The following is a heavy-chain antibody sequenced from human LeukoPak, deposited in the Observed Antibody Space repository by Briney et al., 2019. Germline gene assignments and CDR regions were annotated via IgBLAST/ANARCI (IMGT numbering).Heavy chain of an antibody. CDR1: GFTFSTYA. D-gene: IGHD6-19*01. Sequence: GGSLRLSCAASGFTFSTYAMGWVRQAPGEGLVWVSRINGDGSYTNYADSVKGRFTISRDNARNTLYLQMSSLRAEDTAVYFCARVGYSSGWSHFDSWGQGTLVTVSS. CDR3: ARVGYSSGWSHFDS. CDR2: INGDGSYT. V-gene: IGHV3-74*01. J-gene: IGHJ4*02.